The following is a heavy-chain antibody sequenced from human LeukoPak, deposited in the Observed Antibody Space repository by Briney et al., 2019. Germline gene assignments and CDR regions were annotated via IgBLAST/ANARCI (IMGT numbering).Heavy chain of an antibody. D-gene: IGHD3-22*01. CDR2: MNPNTGRT. J-gene: IGHJ4*02. V-gene: IGHV1-8*01. CDR3: ARLSQTPDYYSNGGYYYLGY. Sequence: ASVKVSCKASRYTFTSYDINWVREAAGQRLEWMGWMNPNTGRTGFAQKFQGRLTMTRDASISTAYMELSSLGSEDTAVYYCARLSQTPDYYSNGGYYYLGYWGQETPVTVSS. CDR1: RYTFTSYD.